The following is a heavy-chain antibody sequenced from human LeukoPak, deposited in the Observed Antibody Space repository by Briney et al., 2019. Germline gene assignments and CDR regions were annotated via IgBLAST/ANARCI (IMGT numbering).Heavy chain of an antibody. D-gene: IGHD4-23*01. CDR3: TREQDREAAATVVGDY. Sequence: PGGSLRLSCVTSGFTFSLFEMNWVRQAPGRGLEWISHISTRTYIAYADSVKGRFTISRDNARSSLYLQMNSLRADDTAVYYCTREQDREAAATVVGDYWGQGALVTVSS. CDR2: ISTRTYI. J-gene: IGHJ4*02. CDR1: GFTFSLFE. V-gene: IGHV3-69-1*01.